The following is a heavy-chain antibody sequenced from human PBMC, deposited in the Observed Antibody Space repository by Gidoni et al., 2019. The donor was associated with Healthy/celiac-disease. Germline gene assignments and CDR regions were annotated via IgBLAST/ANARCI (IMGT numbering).Heavy chain of an antibody. V-gene: IGHV3-23*04. Sequence: VRRVESRGGLVQPGGSLGLCCAASESTCGRYAMSRVRQAPGKGLDGVSAMSGSGGGTSYADASQGRFTISSDNSKNTLYLQMNSLRAEDTAVYYCATEFAAYYYDSSGYYGGYFDYWGQGTLVTVSS. D-gene: IGHD3-22*01. J-gene: IGHJ4*02. CDR1: ESTCGRYA. CDR3: ATEFAAYYYDSSGYYGGYFDY. CDR2: MSGSGGGT.